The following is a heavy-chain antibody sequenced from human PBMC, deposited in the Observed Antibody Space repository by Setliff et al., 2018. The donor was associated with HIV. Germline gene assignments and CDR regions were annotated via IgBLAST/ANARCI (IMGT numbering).Heavy chain of an antibody. Sequence: SETLSLTCAVSGGPLNSRNWWSWVRQPPGKGLEWIGEVFRSGSANSNASLRSRVMISVDTSKNQFSLKLSAVTAADTAVYYCARDHVFGSRTGFDPWGPGSLVTVSS. CDR1: GGPLNSRNW. J-gene: IGHJ5*02. CDR3: ARDHVFGSRTGFDP. D-gene: IGHD3-10*01. V-gene: IGHV4-4*02. CDR2: VFRSGSA.